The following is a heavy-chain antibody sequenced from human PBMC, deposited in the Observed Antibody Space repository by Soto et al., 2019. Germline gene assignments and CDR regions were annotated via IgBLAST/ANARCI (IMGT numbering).Heavy chain of an antibody. V-gene: IGHV4-59*01. Sequence: SETLSLTCSVSGGAISTYYWSWIRQFPGQGLEWIGYIYHSGSSQYNPSLTSRVTISVDTSKNQLSLRLSSVTAADTAVYYCARSYGSGTNYDYYYGMDVWGQGTTVTVYS. CDR1: GGAISTYY. CDR3: ARSYGSGTNYDYYYGMDV. D-gene: IGHD3-10*01. CDR2: IYHSGSS. J-gene: IGHJ6*02.